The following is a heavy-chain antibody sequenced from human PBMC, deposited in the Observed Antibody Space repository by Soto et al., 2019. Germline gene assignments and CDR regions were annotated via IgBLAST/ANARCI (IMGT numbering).Heavy chain of an antibody. CDR2: IYYTGSA. D-gene: IGHD3-10*01. J-gene: IGHJ4*02. CDR3: ARGLSPAFRGLFYFDS. Sequence: QVQLQASGPGLVKPSQTLALTCTVSGESSISGPYYWSWIRQLPGKGLEYIGYIYYTGSAYHNPSLKSRLSISMDTTKDQFSLMLTSVTAADTGVYFCARGLSPAFRGLFYFDSWGQGTLVTVSS. V-gene: IGHV4-30-4*01. CDR1: GESSISGPYY.